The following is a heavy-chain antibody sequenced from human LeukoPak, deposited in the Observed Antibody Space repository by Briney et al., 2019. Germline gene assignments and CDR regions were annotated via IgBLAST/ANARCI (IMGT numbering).Heavy chain of an antibody. CDR2: IYSGGST. CDR3: ARAKPKNMVRGLIMRRESRYYFDY. V-gene: IGHV3-53*01. CDR1: GFTVSSNY. J-gene: IGHJ4*02. D-gene: IGHD3-10*01. Sequence: GGSLRLSCAASGFTVSSNYMSWVHQAPGKGLEWLSVIYSGGSTYYADSVKGRFTISSDNSKNTLYLQMNSLRAEDTAVYYCARAKPKNMVRGLIMRRESRYYFDYWGQGTLVTVSS.